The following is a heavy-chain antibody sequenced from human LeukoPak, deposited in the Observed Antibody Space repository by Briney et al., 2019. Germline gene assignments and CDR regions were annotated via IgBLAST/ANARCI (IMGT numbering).Heavy chain of an antibody. Sequence: SETLSLTCAVSGGSISSGGYSWSWIRQPPGKGLEWIGYIYHSGSTYYNPSLKSRVTISVDRSKNQFSLKLSSVTAADTAVYYCARPWAARVDYWGQGTLVTVSS. CDR2: IYHSGST. V-gene: IGHV4-30-2*01. D-gene: IGHD6-6*01. CDR1: GGSISSGGYS. CDR3: ARPWAARVDY. J-gene: IGHJ4*02.